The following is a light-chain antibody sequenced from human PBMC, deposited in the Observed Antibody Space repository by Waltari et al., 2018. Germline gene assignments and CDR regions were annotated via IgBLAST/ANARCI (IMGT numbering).Light chain of an antibody. CDR1: SSTIGRNL. V-gene: IGLV1-44*01. Sequence: QSVLTQPPSASATPGPRVTISCSGSSSTIGRNLVNWYQLLPGTAPKLLIYSNNQRPSGVPDRFSGSKSGTSASLAISGLQSEDEATYYCAAWDDSLNGLIFGGGTKLTVL. J-gene: IGLJ2*01. CDR3: AAWDDSLNGLI. CDR2: SNN.